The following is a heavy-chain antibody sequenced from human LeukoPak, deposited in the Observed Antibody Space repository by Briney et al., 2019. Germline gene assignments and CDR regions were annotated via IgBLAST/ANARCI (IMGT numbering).Heavy chain of an antibody. V-gene: IGHV3-21*01. CDR3: ARDTLWPEKRDDAFDI. D-gene: IGHD3-10*01. Sequence: YPGGSLRLSCAASGFTFDDYAMHWVRQAPGKGLEWVSSISSSSSYIYYADSVKGRFTISRDNAKNSLYLQMNSLRAEDTAVYYCARDTLWPEKRDDAFDIWGQGTMVTVSS. CDR1: GFTFDDYA. CDR2: ISSSSSYI. J-gene: IGHJ3*02.